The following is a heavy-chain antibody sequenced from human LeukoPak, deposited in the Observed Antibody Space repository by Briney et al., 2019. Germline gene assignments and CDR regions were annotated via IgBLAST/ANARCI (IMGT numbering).Heavy chain of an antibody. J-gene: IGHJ6*03. CDR1: GFTFSSYG. D-gene: IGHD2-21*01. Sequence: GGSLRLSCAASGFTFSSYGMHWVRQAPGKGLEWVAVISYDGSNKYYADSVKGRFTISRDNSKNTLYLQMNSLRAEDTAVYYCARAIVGSRYYYYYMDVWGKGTTVTVS. CDR3: ARAIVGSRYYYYYMDV. V-gene: IGHV3-30*03. CDR2: ISYDGSNK.